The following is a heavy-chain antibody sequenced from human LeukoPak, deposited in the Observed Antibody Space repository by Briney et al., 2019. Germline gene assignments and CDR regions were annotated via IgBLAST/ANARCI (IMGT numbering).Heavy chain of an antibody. CDR2: ISYSGNT. J-gene: IGHJ4*02. CDR1: GDSISSSTFF. CDR3: ARDSRSSWYYF. V-gene: IGHV4-39*07. Sequence: SETLSLTCTASGDSISSSTFFWGWIRQPPGSGLEWIGTISYSGNTYYNPSLKSRVTILVDTSKNQIFLKLTSVTAADTAVYYCARDSRSSWYYFWGQGALVSVSS. D-gene: IGHD6-13*01.